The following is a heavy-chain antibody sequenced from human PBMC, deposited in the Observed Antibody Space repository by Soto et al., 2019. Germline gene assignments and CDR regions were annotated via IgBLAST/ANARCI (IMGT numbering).Heavy chain of an antibody. CDR2: ISGSGGST. CDR1: GFTFSSYA. V-gene: IGHV3-23*01. CDR3: AKWGVAHYYGMDV. J-gene: IGHJ6*02. D-gene: IGHD3-10*01. Sequence: HPGGSLRLSCAASGFTFSSYAMGWVRQAPGKGLEWVSAISGSGGSTYYADSVKGRFTISRDNAKNSLYLQMNSLRAEDTAVYYSAKWGVAHYYGMDVWGQRTTVTVSS.